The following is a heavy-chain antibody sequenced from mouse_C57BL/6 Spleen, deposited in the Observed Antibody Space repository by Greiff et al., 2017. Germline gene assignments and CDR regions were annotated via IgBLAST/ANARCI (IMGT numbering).Heavy chain of an antibody. CDR2: INPSTGGT. Sequence: VQLKESGPELVKPGASVKISCKASGYSFTGYYMNWVKQSPEKSLEWIGEINPSTGGTTYNQKFKAKATLTVDKSSITAYMQLKSLTSEDSAVYFCARSFLTVTGVAYWGQGTLVTVSS. CDR3: ARSFLTVTGVAY. V-gene: IGHV1-42*01. CDR1: GYSFTGYY. D-gene: IGHD4-1*01. J-gene: IGHJ3*01.